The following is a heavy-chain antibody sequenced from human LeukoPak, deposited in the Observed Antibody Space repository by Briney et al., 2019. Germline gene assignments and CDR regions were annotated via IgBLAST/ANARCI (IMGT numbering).Heavy chain of an antibody. CDR2: ITSGGDYI. J-gene: IGHJ4*02. CDR1: GFTFNTFN. D-gene: IGHD5-12*01. V-gene: IGHV3-21*01. CDR3: ARGSGPIEGAFDY. Sequence: GGSLRLSCAASGFTFNTFNMNWVRQAPGKGLEWVSSITSGGDYIYYADSVKGRFTTSRDNSKNTLYLQMNSLRAEDTAVYYCARGSGPIEGAFDYWGQGTLVTVSS.